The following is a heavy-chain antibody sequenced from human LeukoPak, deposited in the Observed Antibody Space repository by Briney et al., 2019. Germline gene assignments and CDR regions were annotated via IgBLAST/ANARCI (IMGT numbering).Heavy chain of an antibody. D-gene: IGHD2-15*01. J-gene: IGHJ6*02. CDR2: IGWDDDK. Sequence: TLSLTCAVSGGSISSNYWWSWVRQPPGKALEWLARIGWDDDKYYSTSLKTRLIISKDTARDQVILTMTNMDRVDTATYYCARAGVAAMTRETYGMDVWGQGTTVTVSS. V-gene: IGHV2-70*18. CDR1: GGSISSNYWW. CDR3: ARAGVAAMTRETYGMDV.